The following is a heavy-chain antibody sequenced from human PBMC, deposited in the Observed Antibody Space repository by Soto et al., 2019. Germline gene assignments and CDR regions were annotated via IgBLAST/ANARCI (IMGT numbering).Heavy chain of an antibody. D-gene: IGHD3-10*01. CDR2: LNFRGDSA. CDR1: GFTFSTYA. CDR3: AGGLTTMVRGVIINWFDP. J-gene: IGHJ5*02. V-gene: IGHV3-23*01. Sequence: GGSLRLSCAASGFTFSTYAMTWVRQAPGKGLEWVSSLNFRGDSASYADSVKGRFTISRDNSKNTLYLQVDSLRAEDTAVYYCAGGLTTMVRGVIINWFDPWGQGTLVTVSS.